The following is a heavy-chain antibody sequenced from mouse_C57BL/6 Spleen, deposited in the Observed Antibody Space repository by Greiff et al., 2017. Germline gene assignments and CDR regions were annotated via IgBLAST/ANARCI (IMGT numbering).Heavy chain of an antibody. J-gene: IGHJ2*01. V-gene: IGHV1-80*01. CDR1: GYAFSSYW. CDR2: IYPGDGDT. D-gene: IGHD1-1*01. CDR3: ARELGYGSSYDYFDY. Sequence: QVQLQQSGAELVKPGASVKISCKASGYAFSSYWMNWVKQRPGKGLEWIGQIYPGDGDTNYNGKFKGKATLTADKSSSTAYMQLSSLTSEDSAVYFCARELGYGSSYDYFDYWGQGTTLTVSS.